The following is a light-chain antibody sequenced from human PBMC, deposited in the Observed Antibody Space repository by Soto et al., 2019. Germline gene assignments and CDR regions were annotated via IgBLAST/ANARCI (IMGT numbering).Light chain of an antibody. CDR1: QSVDNY. CDR3: HQRKSWPLT. CDR2: DPS. V-gene: IGKV3-11*01. Sequence: EIVLTQSPATLSLSPGERATLSCRASQSVDNYLAWYQQKPGQAPRLLISDPSNRATAIPSRFSGSGYGTDFTLTISSLEPEDFAVYYCHQRKSWPLTFGGGTKVEIK. J-gene: IGKJ4*01.